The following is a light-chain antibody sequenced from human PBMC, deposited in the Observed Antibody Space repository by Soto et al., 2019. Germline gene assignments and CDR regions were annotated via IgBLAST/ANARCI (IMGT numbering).Light chain of an antibody. CDR2: GAS. Sequence: DIQMTQSPSSLSASVGDRVTITCRASQTISIFLNWYQQKLGKAPKLLIYGASTLQGGVPSRFSGSGSGTDFTLTISRLQPEDFATYYCQRSYGSPPWTVGQGTKVDIK. CDR3: QRSYGSPPWT. J-gene: IGKJ1*01. V-gene: IGKV1-39*01. CDR1: QTISIF.